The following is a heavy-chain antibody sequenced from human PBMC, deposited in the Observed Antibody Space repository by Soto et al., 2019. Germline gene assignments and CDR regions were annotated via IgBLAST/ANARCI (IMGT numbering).Heavy chain of an antibody. J-gene: IGHJ2*01. CDR2: IDPSDSYT. CDR3: ARGDTALSYWYFDL. CDR1: GYSFTSHW. D-gene: IGHD5-18*01. V-gene: IGHV5-10-1*01. Sequence: EVQLVQSGAEVKKPGESLRISCKGSGYSFTSHWISWVRQMPGKGLEWMGRIDPSDSYTSYSPSFQGHVTISADKSISTVYLQRSSLKASDTATYYCARGDTALSYWYFDLWGRGTLVTVSS.